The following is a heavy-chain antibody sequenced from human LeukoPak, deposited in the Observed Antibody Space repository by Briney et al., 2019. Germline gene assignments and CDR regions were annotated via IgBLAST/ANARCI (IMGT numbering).Heavy chain of an antibody. Sequence: GGSLRLSCAASGFTLSTYWMHWVRQGPGKGLVWVSCINSDGSRTTYADSVKGRFTISRDNAKDTLYLQMNTLRVEDTAVYYCARGSWSAADTNIDYWGQGTLVTVSS. D-gene: IGHD6-13*01. CDR2: INSDGSRT. CDR3: ARGSWSAADTNIDY. CDR1: GFTLSTYW. V-gene: IGHV3-74*01. J-gene: IGHJ4*02.